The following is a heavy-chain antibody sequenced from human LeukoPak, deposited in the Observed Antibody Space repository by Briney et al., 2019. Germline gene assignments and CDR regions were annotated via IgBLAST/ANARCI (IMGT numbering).Heavy chain of an antibody. CDR1: GGTFSSYA. CDR2: IIPIFGTA. J-gene: IGHJ4*02. Sequence: SVNVSCKASGGTFSSYAISWVRQAPGQGLEWMGGIIPIFGTANYAQKFQGRVTITADESTSTAYMELSSLRSEDTAVYYCAREAERDLYYFDYWGQGTLVTVSS. V-gene: IGHV1-69*01. D-gene: IGHD1-1*01. CDR3: AREAERDLYYFDY.